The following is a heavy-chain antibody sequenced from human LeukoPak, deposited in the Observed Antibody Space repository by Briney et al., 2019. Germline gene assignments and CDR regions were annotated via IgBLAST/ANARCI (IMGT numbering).Heavy chain of an antibody. Sequence: SETLSLTCTVSGGSISSSSYYWGWIRQPPGKGLEWIGSIYYSGSTYYNPSLKSRVTMSVDTSKNQFSLKLSSVTAADTAVYYCARIKRGGWKDAFDIWGQGTMVTVSS. V-gene: IGHV4-39*07. CDR2: IYYSGST. CDR3: ARIKRGGWKDAFDI. CDR1: GGSISSSSYY. J-gene: IGHJ3*02. D-gene: IGHD3-16*01.